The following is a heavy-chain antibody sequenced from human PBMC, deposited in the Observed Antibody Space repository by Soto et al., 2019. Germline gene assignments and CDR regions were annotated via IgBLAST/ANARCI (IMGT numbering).Heavy chain of an antibody. CDR1: GFSLSSPAVG. D-gene: IGHD6-19*01. Sequence: QITLKESGPTLVKPTQTLTLTCTFSGFSLSSPAVGVNWIRQPPGKALEWLALIYWDDDKQYSPSLRSRLTITKDTSKNQVVLTMTNVEPVDTDTYYCAHGSGWLSDYWGQGTLVTVSS. J-gene: IGHJ4*02. V-gene: IGHV2-5*02. CDR3: AHGSGWLSDY. CDR2: IYWDDDK.